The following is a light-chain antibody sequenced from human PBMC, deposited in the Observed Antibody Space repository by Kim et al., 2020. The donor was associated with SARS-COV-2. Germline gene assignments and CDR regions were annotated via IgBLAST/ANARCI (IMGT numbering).Light chain of an antibody. CDR1: QSVGR. Sequence: SVSPGDGATSSCRASQSVGRIVWYQQKSGQAPRLLIYDTSSRATGIPDRFTGAGSGTDFILIISRLEPEDFAVYYCQQYDVSPLTFGGGTKVDIK. CDR2: DTS. CDR3: QQYDVSPLT. J-gene: IGKJ4*01. V-gene: IGKV3-20*01.